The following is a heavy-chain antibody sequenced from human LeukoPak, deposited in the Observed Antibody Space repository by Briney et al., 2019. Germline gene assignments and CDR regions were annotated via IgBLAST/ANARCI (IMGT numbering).Heavy chain of an antibody. J-gene: IGHJ6*02. Sequence: GSLRLSCAASGFTFSSYAMSWVRQPPGKGLEWIGSIYYSGSTYYNPSLKSRVTISVDTSKNQFSLKLSSVTAADTAVYYCARPSWDYYGMDVWGQGTTVTVSS. CDR2: IYYSGST. CDR3: ARPSWDYYGMDV. D-gene: IGHD3-16*01. V-gene: IGHV4-39*01. CDR1: GFTFSSYA.